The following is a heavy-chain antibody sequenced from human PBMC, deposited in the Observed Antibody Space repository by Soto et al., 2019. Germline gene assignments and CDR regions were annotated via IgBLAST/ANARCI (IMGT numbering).Heavy chain of an antibody. D-gene: IGHD3-9*01. CDR1: GFAFPSSA. V-gene: IGHV1-58*01. CDR2: IVVGSGNT. J-gene: IGHJ4*02. Sequence: GAPVQVSCEDSGFAFPSSAGQWVRQVRGQRLEWIGWIVVGSGNTNYAQKFQERVTITRDMSTSTAYMELSSLRSEDTAVYYCAAVGETGYLNFAYWVQGTLVTVSS. CDR3: AAVGETGYLNFAY.